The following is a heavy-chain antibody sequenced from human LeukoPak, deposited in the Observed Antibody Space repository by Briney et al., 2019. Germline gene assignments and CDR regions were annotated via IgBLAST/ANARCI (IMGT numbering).Heavy chain of an antibody. J-gene: IGHJ3*02. CDR1: GFTFSNYW. Sequence: PGGSLRLSCTASGFTFSNYWMHWVRQVPGKGLVWVSRIIGDGSTTFYADSVKGRFTISRDNAKNTLFLQMNSLRVEDTAVYYCAKGCSSTNCYDSAGADAFDIWGQGTMVTVSS. CDR2: IIGDGSTT. CDR3: AKGCSSTNCYDSAGADAFDI. V-gene: IGHV3-74*01. D-gene: IGHD2-2*01.